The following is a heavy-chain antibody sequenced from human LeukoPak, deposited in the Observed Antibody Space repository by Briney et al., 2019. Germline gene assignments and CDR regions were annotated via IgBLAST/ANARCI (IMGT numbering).Heavy chain of an antibody. J-gene: IGHJ4*02. CDR3: ARIGYNHYFDY. CDR1: GYTFTDYY. V-gene: IGHV1-2*02. CDR2: INPNSGGT. Sequence: ASVTVTFKASGYTFTDYYLHWVRPAPGQGLEWMGWINPNSGGTNYAQTFQGRVTMTRDTSITTAYLELSRLRSDDTAVYYCARIGYNHYFDYWGQGTLVTVSS. D-gene: IGHD1-14*01.